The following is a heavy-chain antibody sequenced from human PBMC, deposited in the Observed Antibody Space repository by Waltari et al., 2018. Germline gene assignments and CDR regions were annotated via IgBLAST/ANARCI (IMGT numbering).Heavy chain of an antibody. V-gene: IGHV3-30*02. J-gene: IGHJ4*02. CDR2: FRSDGINE. CDR3: AKVSEYFSGGSCSTGDY. D-gene: IGHD2-15*01. Sequence: QVQLVESGGGVVQPGGSLGLPCAASGVTFSSYGLHWVRQDPGNGLEWVAFFRSDGINEYVAASGKGRFTISIDNSKNTLYLQMKSLRAEDTAGYYCAKVSEYFSGGSCSTGDYWGQGTLVTVSS. CDR1: GVTFSSYG.